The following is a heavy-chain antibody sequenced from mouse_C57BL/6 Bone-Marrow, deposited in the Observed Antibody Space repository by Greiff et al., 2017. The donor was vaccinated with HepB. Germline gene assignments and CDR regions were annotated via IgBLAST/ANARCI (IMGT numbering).Heavy chain of an antibody. CDR2: IDPSDSYT. CDR1: GYTFTSYW. V-gene: IGHV1-69*01. J-gene: IGHJ2*01. Sequence: QVQLQQPGAELVMPGASVKLSCKASGYTFTSYWMHWVKQRPGQGLEWIGEIDPSDSYTNYNQKFKGNSTLTVDKSSSPAYMQLSSLTSEDSAVYYCAGGPNCENFDYWGQGTTLTVSS. D-gene: IGHD4-1*02. CDR3: AGGPNCENFDY.